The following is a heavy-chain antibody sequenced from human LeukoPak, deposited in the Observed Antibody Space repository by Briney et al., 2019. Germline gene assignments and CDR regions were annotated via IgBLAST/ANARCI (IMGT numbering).Heavy chain of an antibody. CDR1: GFTFSSYG. CDR2: ISYDGSNK. J-gene: IGHJ6*02. V-gene: IGHV3-30*03. Sequence: GGSLRLSCAASGFTFSSYGMHWVRQAPGKGLEWVAVISYDGSNKYYADSVKGRFTISRDNSKNTLYLQMNSLRAEDTAVYYCARRMTTGMGMDVWGQGTTVTVSS. D-gene: IGHD4-11*01. CDR3: ARRMTTGMGMDV.